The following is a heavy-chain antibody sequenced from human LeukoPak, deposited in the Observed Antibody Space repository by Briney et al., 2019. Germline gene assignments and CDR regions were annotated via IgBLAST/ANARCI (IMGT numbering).Heavy chain of an antibody. CDR3: TTALYYYDSRYYY. Sequence: GGSLRLSCAASGFTFSSYGMTWVRQAPGKGLECVGRIKSKTDGGTTDYAAPVKGRFTISRDDSKSTLYLQMNSLRTEDTAVYYCTTALYYYDSRYYYWGQGTLVTVSS. CDR1: GFTFSSYG. D-gene: IGHD3-22*01. V-gene: IGHV3-15*01. J-gene: IGHJ4*02. CDR2: IKSKTDGGTT.